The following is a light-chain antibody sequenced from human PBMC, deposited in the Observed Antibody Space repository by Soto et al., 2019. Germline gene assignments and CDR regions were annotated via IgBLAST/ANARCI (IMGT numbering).Light chain of an antibody. J-gene: IGKJ4*01. V-gene: IGKV3-11*01. CDR2: DAS. Sequence: EIVLTQSPATLSLSPGERATLSCRASQSVSSQLASYQQKPGQAPRLLIYDASNRATGIPARFSGSGSATDFTLTISGLEPEDFAVYFCQQRCDWPLTFGGGTQVEIK. CDR3: QQRCDWPLT. CDR1: QSVSSQ.